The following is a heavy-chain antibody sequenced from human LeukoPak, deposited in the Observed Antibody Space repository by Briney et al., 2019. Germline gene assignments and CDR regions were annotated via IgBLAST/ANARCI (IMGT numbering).Heavy chain of an antibody. J-gene: IGHJ4*02. CDR1: GFTFTSYA. Sequence: PGRSLRLSCAGSGFTFTSYAMSWVRQAPGKGLEWLSAISGRAGSTCYADSVTGRFTISRDNSKNTLYLQMNRLRAEDTAVYYCAKEAYSSGWYPDYWGQGTLVTVSS. D-gene: IGHD6-19*01. CDR3: AKEAYSSGWYPDY. CDR2: ISGRAGST. V-gene: IGHV3-23*01.